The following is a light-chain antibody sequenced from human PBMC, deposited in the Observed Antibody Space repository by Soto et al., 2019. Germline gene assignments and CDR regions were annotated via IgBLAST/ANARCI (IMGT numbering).Light chain of an antibody. CDR3: AAWDDRLNDLV. V-gene: IGLV1-44*01. Sequence: QSVLTQPPSASGTPGQRVTLSCSGRYSNIRSNSVNWYQQLPGSSPKLLLKNNNQRPSGVPDRFSGTKSGTSASLAISGLQSEDEADYYCAAWDDRLNDLVFGGGTKLTVL. CDR1: YSNIRSNS. J-gene: IGLJ2*01. CDR2: NNN.